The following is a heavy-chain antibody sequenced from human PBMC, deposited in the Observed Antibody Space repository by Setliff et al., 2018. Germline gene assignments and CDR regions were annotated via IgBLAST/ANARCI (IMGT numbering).Heavy chain of an antibody. CDR1: GYTFSNYG. Sequence: ASVKVSCKASGYTFSNYGISWVRQAPGQGLEWMGWISAYNGYIIYAQKLQGRVTMTTDTSTSTAYMELSSLTSDDTAVYYCARAHLPGSGSYFGFDYWGQGTLVTVSS. V-gene: IGHV1-18*01. D-gene: IGHD1-26*01. J-gene: IGHJ4*02. CDR3: ARAHLPGSGSYFGFDY. CDR2: ISAYNGYI.